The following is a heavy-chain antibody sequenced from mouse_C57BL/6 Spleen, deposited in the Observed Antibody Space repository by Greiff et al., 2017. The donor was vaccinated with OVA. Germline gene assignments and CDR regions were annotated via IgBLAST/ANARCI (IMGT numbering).Heavy chain of an antibody. Sequence: EVKLQESGPGLVKPSQSLSLTCSVTGYSITSGYYWNWIRQFPGNKLEWMGYISYDGSNNYNPSLKNRISITRDTSKNQFFLKLNSVTTEDTATYYCAREDWDVDWYFDVWGTGTTVTVSS. CDR1: GYSITSGYY. V-gene: IGHV3-6*01. CDR2: ISYDGSN. D-gene: IGHD4-1*01. J-gene: IGHJ1*03. CDR3: AREDWDVDWYFDV.